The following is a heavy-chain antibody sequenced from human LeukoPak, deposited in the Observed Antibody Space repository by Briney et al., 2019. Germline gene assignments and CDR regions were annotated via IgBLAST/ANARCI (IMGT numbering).Heavy chain of an antibody. Sequence: SETLSLTCTVSGGSISSGSYYWSWIRQPAGKGLEWIGRIYTSGSTNYNPSLKSRVTISLDTSKNQFSLKLSSVTAADTAVYYCAREGPFFGSLGYWGQGTLVTVSS. CDR2: IYTSGST. J-gene: IGHJ4*02. CDR1: GGSISSGSYY. CDR3: AREGPFFGSLGY. V-gene: IGHV4-61*02. D-gene: IGHD3-3*01.